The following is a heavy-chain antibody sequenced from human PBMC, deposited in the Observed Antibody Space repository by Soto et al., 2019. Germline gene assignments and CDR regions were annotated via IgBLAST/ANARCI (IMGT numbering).Heavy chain of an antibody. D-gene: IGHD5-18*01. CDR3: ARGRGSSYGPDY. CDR2: MDYSGST. J-gene: IGHJ4*02. Sequence: SETLSLTCSVSGGSIRSYFWSWIRQPPGKGLEWIGYMDYSGSTNYNPSLKSRVTVSLDTSKNHIFLRLSSVTAADTAVYYCARGRGSSYGPDYWGQGALVTVSS. V-gene: IGHV4-59*01. CDR1: GGSIRSYF.